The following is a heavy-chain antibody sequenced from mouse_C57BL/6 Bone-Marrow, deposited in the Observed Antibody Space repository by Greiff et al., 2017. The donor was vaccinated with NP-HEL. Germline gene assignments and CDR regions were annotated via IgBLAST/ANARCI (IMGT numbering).Heavy chain of an antibody. CDR2: ISYDASN. D-gene: IGHD2-4*01. Sequence: DVQLQESGPGLVKPSQSLSLTCSVTGYSITSGYYWNWIRQFPGNKLEWMGYISYDASNNYNPSLKNRISITRDTSKNQFFLKLNSVTTEDTATYYCARGLRRGLFAYWGQGTLVTVSA. V-gene: IGHV3-6*01. J-gene: IGHJ3*01. CDR3: ARGLRRGLFAY. CDR1: GYSITSGYY.